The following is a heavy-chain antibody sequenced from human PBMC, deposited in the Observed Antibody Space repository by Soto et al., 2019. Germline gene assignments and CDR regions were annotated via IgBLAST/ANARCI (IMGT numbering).Heavy chain of an antibody. D-gene: IGHD3-22*01. CDR3: AKDSPYYYDSSPFDY. J-gene: IGHJ4*02. CDR2: ISGSGGST. CDR1: GFTFSSYA. V-gene: IGHV3-23*01. Sequence: GGSLRLSCAASGFTFSSYAMSWVRQAPGKGLEWVSAISGSGGSTYYADSVKGRFTSTRDNSKNTLYLQMNSLRAEDTAVYYCAKDSPYYYDSSPFDYWGQGTLVTVSS.